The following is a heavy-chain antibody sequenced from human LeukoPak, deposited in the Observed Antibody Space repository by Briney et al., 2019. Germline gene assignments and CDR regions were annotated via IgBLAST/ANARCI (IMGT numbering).Heavy chain of an antibody. Sequence: ASETLSLTCTISGGSVRDYYWSWIRQSPGKGLEWIGYIYHTGSTSYSPSLKSRVTISADTSQNQFSLKLSSVTAADTAVYYCASRKLGNDYWGQGTLVTVSS. CDR2: IYHTGST. D-gene: IGHD7-27*01. CDR3: ASRKLGNDY. J-gene: IGHJ4*02. CDR1: GGSVRDYY. V-gene: IGHV4-59*02.